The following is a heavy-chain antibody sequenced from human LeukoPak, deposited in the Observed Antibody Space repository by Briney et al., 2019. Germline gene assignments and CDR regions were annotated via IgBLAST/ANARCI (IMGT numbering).Heavy chain of an antibody. Sequence: PSETLSLTCTVSGGSISSYYWSWIRQPPGKGLEWIGYIYYRGSANYNPSLKSRLTISVDTSKNQFSLKLSSVSAADTAVYYCARVNQVYYYDSSGYYPGAFDIWGQGTMVTVSS. CDR1: GGSISSYY. V-gene: IGHV4-59*01. D-gene: IGHD3-22*01. J-gene: IGHJ3*02. CDR2: IYYRGSA. CDR3: ARVNQVYYYDSSGYYPGAFDI.